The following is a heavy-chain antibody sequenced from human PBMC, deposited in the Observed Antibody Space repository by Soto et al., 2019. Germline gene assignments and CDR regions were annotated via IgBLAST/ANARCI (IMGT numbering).Heavy chain of an antibody. CDR1: GGSVSSGSYY. V-gene: IGHV4-61*01. CDR3: ARAKPSSGWLDY. J-gene: IGHJ4*02. CDR2: IYYSGST. D-gene: IGHD6-19*01. Sequence: PSETLSLTCTVSGGSVSSGSYYWSSIRQPPGKGLEWIGYIYYSGSTNYNPSLKSRVTISVDTSKNQFSLKLSSVTAADTAVYYCARAKPSSGWLDYWGQGTLVTVSS.